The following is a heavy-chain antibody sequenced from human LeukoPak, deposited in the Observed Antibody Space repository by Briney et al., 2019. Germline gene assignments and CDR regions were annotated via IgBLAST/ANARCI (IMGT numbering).Heavy chain of an antibody. D-gene: IGHD6-19*01. V-gene: IGHV4-34*01. Sequence: SETLSLTCAVYGGSFSGYYWSWIRRPPGKGLEWIGEINHSGSTNYNPSLKSRVTISVDTSKNQFSLKLSSVTAADTAVYYCARASVAGSTGYWGQGTLVTVSS. CDR3: ARASVAGSTGY. CDR1: GGSFSGYY. CDR2: INHSGST. J-gene: IGHJ4*02.